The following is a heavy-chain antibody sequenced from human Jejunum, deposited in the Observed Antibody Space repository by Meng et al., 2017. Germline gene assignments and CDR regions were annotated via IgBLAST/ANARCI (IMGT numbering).Heavy chain of an antibody. V-gene: IGHV4-4*02. CDR1: GGSISVSNW. CDR3: ARDLLGPAIAASGYFDP. Sequence: VQLQESGPGLVKPAGTLSLTCAVSGGSISVSNWWGWVRQPQGKELEWIGEIYHTGSTNYNPSLKSRVTMSLDTSKNQSFLDLTSVTAADTAVYYCARDLLGPAIAASGYFDPWGQGTLVTVSS. J-gene: IGHJ5*02. CDR2: IYHTGST. D-gene: IGHD5-12*01.